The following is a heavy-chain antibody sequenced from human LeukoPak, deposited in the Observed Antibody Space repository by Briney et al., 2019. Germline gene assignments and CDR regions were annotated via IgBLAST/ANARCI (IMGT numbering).Heavy chain of an antibody. CDR2: IIPIFGTA. D-gene: IGHD3-10*01. Sequence: SVQVSCKASGGTFSSCAISWVRQAPGQGFEWMGGIIPIFGTANYAQKFQGRVTITADESTSTAYMELSSLRSEDTAVYYCARGRYYGPGSYYSYYYYYMDVWGKGTTVTISS. J-gene: IGHJ6*03. CDR3: ARGRYYGPGSYYSYYYYYMDV. CDR1: GGTFSSCA. V-gene: IGHV1-69*13.